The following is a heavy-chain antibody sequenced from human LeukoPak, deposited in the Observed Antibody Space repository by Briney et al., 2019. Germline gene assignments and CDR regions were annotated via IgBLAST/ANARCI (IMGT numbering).Heavy chain of an antibody. D-gene: IGHD6-19*01. V-gene: IGHV3-30*04. CDR2: ISYDGSNK. Sequence: GGSLRLSCAASGFTFSSYAMHWVRQAPGKGLEWVAVISYDGSNKYYADSVKGRFTISRDNSKNTLYLQMNSLRAEDTAVYYCARVPWARSGWYNYYYYMDVWGKGTTVTVPS. CDR3: ARVPWARSGWYNYYYYMDV. J-gene: IGHJ6*03. CDR1: GFTFSSYA.